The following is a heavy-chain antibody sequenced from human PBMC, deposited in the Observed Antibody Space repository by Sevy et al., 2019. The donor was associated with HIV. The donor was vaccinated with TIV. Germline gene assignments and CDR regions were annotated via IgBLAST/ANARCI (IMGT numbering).Heavy chain of an antibody. CDR3: VRDGYYYDSSGSDY. J-gene: IGHJ4*02. CDR2: ISSSRSYI. V-gene: IGHV3-21*01. D-gene: IGHD3-22*01. CDR1: GFTFSSYS. Sequence: GGSLRLSCAASGFTFSSYSMNWVRQAPGKGLEWVSSISSSRSYIYYEDSVKGRFTISRDKAKNSLYLQMNSLRAEDTAVYYCVRDGYYYDSSGSDYWGQGTLVTVSS.